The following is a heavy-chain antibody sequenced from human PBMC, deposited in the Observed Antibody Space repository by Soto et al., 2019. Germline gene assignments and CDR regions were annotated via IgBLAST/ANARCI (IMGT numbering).Heavy chain of an antibody. D-gene: IGHD1-20*01. CDR1: GFTFSSYA. CDR3: AKNPGISYYYYYMDV. J-gene: IGHJ6*03. Sequence: EVQLLESGGGLVQPGGSLRLSCAASGFTFSSYAMSWVRQAPGKGLEWVSAMSGSGGSTYYADSVKGRFTISRDNSKNTLYLQMNSLRAEDTAVYYCAKNPGISYYYYYMDVWGKGTTVTVSS. V-gene: IGHV3-23*01. CDR2: MSGSGGST.